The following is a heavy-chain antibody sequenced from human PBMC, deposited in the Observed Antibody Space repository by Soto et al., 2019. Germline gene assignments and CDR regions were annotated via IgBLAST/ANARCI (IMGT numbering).Heavy chain of an antibody. CDR3: ARGYCSSTNCYGGPFDY. V-gene: IGHV4-59*01. Sequence: QVQLQESGPGLVKPSETLSLTCTVSGGSISSYYWNWMRQPPGKGLEWIGYIYYSGSTNYNPSLKSRXTXXXXXXXXXXXXXXXXXXXXXXXXXYCARGYCSSTNCYGGPFDYWGQGTLVTVSS. CDR1: GGSISSYY. D-gene: IGHD2-2*01. CDR2: IYYSGST. J-gene: IGHJ4*02.